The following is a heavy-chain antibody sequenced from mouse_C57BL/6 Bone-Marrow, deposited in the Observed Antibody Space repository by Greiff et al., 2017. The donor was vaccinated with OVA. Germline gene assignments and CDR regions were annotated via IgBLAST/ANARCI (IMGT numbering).Heavy chain of an antibody. CDR1: GYTFTSYW. CDR2: IYPGSGST. Sequence: VQLQQPGAELVKPGASVKMSCKASGYTFTSYWITWVKQRPGQGLEWIGDIYPGSGSTNYNEKFKSKATLTVNTSSSTTYMQISSLTSEDSAVYYCARDNYYAFAYWGQGTLVTVSA. J-gene: IGHJ3*01. V-gene: IGHV1-55*01. D-gene: IGHD1-1*01. CDR3: ARDNYYAFAY.